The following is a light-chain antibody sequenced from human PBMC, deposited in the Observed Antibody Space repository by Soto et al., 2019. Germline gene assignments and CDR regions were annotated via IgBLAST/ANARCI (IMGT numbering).Light chain of an antibody. J-gene: IGKJ4*01. Sequence: DFQMTQSPSSVSVSVGDRVIITCRASQAFGNLLAWYQQKRGKAPKLLIYGISTFQGGFPSRFSGGESGADFTIQVSSLQADDFATYYCQQAAIFALTFGGGT. CDR3: QQAAIFALT. CDR2: GIS. V-gene: IGKV1-12*01. CDR1: QAFGNL.